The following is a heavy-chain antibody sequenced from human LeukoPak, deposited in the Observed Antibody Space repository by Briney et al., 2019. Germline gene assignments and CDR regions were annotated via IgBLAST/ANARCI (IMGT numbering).Heavy chain of an antibody. D-gene: IGHD6-19*01. CDR1: GFTFSSYE. V-gene: IGHV3-48*03. CDR3: ATAWQWLVPFDY. J-gene: IGHJ4*02. Sequence: PGGSLRLSCAASGFTFSSYEMNWVRQAPGKGLEWVSYIISSSSTIYYADSVKGRFTISRDNAKNSLYLQMNSVRAEDTAVYYCATAWQWLVPFDYWGQGTLVTVSS. CDR2: IISSSSTI.